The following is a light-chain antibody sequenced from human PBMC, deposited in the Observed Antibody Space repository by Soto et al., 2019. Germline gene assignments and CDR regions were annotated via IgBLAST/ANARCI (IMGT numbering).Light chain of an antibody. CDR2: KAS. V-gene: IGKV1-5*03. CDR3: QHYSSYSEA. Sequence: DIQMTQSPSTLSGSVGDRVTITCRASQTISSWLAWYQQKPGKAPKLLIYKASTLKSGVPSRFSGSGSGTEFTRTISSLQLEYVATYYCQHYSSYSEAFGQGPKVDSK. CDR1: QTISSW. J-gene: IGKJ1*01.